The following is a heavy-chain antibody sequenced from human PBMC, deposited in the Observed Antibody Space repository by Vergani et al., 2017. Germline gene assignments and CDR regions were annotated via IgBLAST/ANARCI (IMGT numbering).Heavy chain of an antibody. CDR2: IYSGGST. J-gene: IGHJ6*02. V-gene: IGHV3-53*01. CDR3: ARDYLGIAVAGYKNYYYYYGMDV. D-gene: IGHD6-19*01. CDR1: GFTVSSNY. Sequence: EVQLVESGGGLIQPGGSLRLSCAASGFTVSSNYMSWVRQAPGKGLEWVSVIYSGGSTYYADSVKGRFTISRDNSKNTLYLQMNSLRAEDTAVYYCARDYLGIAVAGYKNYYYYYGMDVWGQGTTVTVSS.